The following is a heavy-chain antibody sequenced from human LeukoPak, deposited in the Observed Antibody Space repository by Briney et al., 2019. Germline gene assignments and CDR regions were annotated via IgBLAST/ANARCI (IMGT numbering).Heavy chain of an antibody. J-gene: IGHJ3*02. CDR3: TTGFVVVPAATVDAFDI. CDR1: GFTFSNAW. V-gene: IGHV3-15*01. CDR2: IKSKTDGGTT. Sequence: GGSLRLSCAASGFTFSNAWMSWVRQAPGKGLEWVGRIKSKTDGGTTDYAAPVKGRFTISRDDSKNTLYLQMNSLKTEDTAVYYCTTGFVVVPAATVDAFDIWGQGTMVTVSS. D-gene: IGHD2-2*01.